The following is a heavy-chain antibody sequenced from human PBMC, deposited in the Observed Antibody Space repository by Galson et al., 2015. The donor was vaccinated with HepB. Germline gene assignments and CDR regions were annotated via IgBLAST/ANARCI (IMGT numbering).Heavy chain of an antibody. CDR1: GFTFSSYG. J-gene: IGHJ4*02. V-gene: IGHV3-30*03. CDR2: ISYDGSNK. CDR3: ARRTIGPFDN. D-gene: IGHD1-14*01. Sequence: SLRLSCAASGFTFSSYGMHWVRQAPGKGLEWVAVISYDGSNKYYADSVKGRFTISRDNAKNSLYLQMNSLTAEDTAVYYCARRTIGPFDNWGQGTLVTVSS.